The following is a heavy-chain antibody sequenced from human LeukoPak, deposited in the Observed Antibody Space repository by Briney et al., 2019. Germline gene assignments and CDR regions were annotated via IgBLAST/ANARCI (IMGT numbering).Heavy chain of an antibody. V-gene: IGHV4-39*07. CDR2: IYYSGST. J-gene: IGHJ6*03. CDR3: ARSPDHYYYYYMDV. CDR1: GGSISSSSYY. Sequence: SETLSLTCTVSGGSISSSSYYWGWIRQPPGKGLESIGTIYYSGSTYYNPSLKSRVTISVDTSKNQFSLKLSSVTAADTAVYYCARSPDHYYYYYMDVWGKGTTVTVSS.